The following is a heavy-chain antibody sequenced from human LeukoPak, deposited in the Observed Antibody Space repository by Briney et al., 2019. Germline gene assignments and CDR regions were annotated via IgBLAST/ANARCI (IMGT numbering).Heavy chain of an antibody. V-gene: IGHV3-23*01. D-gene: IGHD3-9*01. CDR2: ISGSGGST. Sequence: PGGSLRLSCAASGFTFSSYAMSWVRQAPGKGLEWVSAISGSGGSTYYADSVKGRFTISRDNSKNTLYLQMNSLRAEDTAVYYCASDYYDILTGYSYAFDIWGQGTMVTVSS. CDR1: GFTFSSYA. J-gene: IGHJ3*02. CDR3: ASDYYDILTGYSYAFDI.